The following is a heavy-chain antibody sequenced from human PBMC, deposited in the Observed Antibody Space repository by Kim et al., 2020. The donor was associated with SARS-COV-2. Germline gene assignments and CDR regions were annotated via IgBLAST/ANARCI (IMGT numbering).Heavy chain of an antibody. CDR2: TNPDGSSK. Sequence: GGSLRLSCAASGFSFSSAWMHWVRQAPGKGLVWVSRTNPDGSSKDYADSVKGRFTISRDNAKNTLHLQMHSLRAEDTAVYYCADLHFGSPYWGQGTLVTVSS. V-gene: IGHV3-74*01. CDR3: ADLHFGSPY. D-gene: IGHD3-3*02. J-gene: IGHJ4*02. CDR1: GFSFSSAW.